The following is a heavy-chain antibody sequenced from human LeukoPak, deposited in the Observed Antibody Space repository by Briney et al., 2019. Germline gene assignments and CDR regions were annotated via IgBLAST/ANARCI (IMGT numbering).Heavy chain of an antibody. CDR1: GYSFTSYW. V-gene: IGHV5-51*01. CDR2: IYPGDSDT. CDR3: ARLGPRYYYYYGMDV. Sequence: GESLKISCKGSGYSFTSYWIGWVRQMPGKGLEWMGIIYPGDSDTRYSPSFQGQVTISADKSISTAYLQWSSLKASDTAMYYCARLGPRYYYYYGMDVWGQGTTVTVSS. J-gene: IGHJ6*02.